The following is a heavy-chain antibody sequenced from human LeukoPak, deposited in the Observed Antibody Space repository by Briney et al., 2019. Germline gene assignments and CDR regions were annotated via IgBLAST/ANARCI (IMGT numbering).Heavy chain of an antibody. CDR2: TYYSGSI. CDR3: ARVPGYRAPHYFDF. Sequence: SETLSLTCSVSLGSISSSSYYWGWVRQPPGKWLEWIGNTYYSGSIYFNPPLKSRLTMSVDMSKNQFAQKLSSVTAADTAVYFCARVPGYRAPHYFDFWGQGTLVTVSS. V-gene: IGHV4-39*06. D-gene: IGHD5-18*01. CDR1: LGSISSSSYY. J-gene: IGHJ4*02.